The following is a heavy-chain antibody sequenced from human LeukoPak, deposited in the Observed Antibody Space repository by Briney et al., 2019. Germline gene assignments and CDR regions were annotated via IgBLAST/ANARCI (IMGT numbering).Heavy chain of an antibody. J-gene: IGHJ6*02. CDR1: GFTFSSYA. CDR2: ISYDGSNK. V-gene: IGHV3-30*04. Sequence: GGSLRLSCAASGFTFSSYAMHWVRQAPGKGPEWVAVISYDGSNKYYADSVKGRCTISRDKSKNTLYLQMSGLRPEDTAVYFCGRDSGGSGTYFSPYGMDVWGQGTTVTVSS. D-gene: IGHD3-10*01. CDR3: GRDSGGSGTYFSPYGMDV.